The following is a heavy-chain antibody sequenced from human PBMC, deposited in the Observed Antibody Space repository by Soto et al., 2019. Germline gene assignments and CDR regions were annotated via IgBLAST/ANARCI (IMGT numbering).Heavy chain of an antibody. J-gene: IGHJ6*02. Sequence: ASVNVYCKASGYTFTSDGISWVRQAPGQGLEWMGWISAYNGNTNYAQKLQGRVTMTTDTSTSTAYRELRSLRSDDTAVYYCARVEVYFWSGYWGRYYYYGMDVWGQGTTVTSP. CDR2: ISAYNGNT. CDR1: GYTFTSDG. D-gene: IGHD3-3*01. V-gene: IGHV1-18*01. CDR3: ARVEVYFWSGYWGRYYYYGMDV.